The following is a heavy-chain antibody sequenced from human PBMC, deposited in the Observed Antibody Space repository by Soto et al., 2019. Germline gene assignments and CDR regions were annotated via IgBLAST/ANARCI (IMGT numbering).Heavy chain of an antibody. D-gene: IGHD3-10*01. CDR3: ARDLAPNRYYCSGSAKAHYYYYGMDV. CDR1: GFTFSSYA. J-gene: IGHJ6*02. V-gene: IGHV3-30-3*01. Sequence: GGSLRLSCAASGFTFSSYAMHWVRQAPGKGLEWVAVISYDGSNKYYADSVKGRFTISRDNSKNTLYLQMNSLRAEDTAVYYCARDLAPNRYYCSGSAKAHYYYYGMDVWGQGTMVTVSS. CDR2: ISYDGSNK.